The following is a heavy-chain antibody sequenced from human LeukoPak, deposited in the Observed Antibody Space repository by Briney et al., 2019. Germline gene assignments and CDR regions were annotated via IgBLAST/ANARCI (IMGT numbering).Heavy chain of an antibody. CDR1: GGSFSGYY. D-gene: IGHD3-10*01. Sequence: SETLSLTCAVYGGSFSGYYWSWIRQPPGKGLEWIGEINHSGSTNYNPSLKSRVTISVDTSKNQFSLKLSSVTTADTAVYYCARRSLRITMVRGVTNWFDPWGQGTLVTVSS. CDR3: ARRSLRITMVRGVTNWFDP. CDR2: INHSGST. V-gene: IGHV4-34*01. J-gene: IGHJ5*02.